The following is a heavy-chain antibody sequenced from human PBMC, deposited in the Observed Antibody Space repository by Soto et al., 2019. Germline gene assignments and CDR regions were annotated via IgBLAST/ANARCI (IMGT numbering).Heavy chain of an antibody. J-gene: IGHJ4*02. CDR2: ISWNSGSI. V-gene: IGHV3-9*01. Sequence: EVQLVESGGGLVQPGRSLRLSCAASGFTFDDYAMHWVRQAPGKGVEWVSGISWNSGSIGYADSVKGRFTISRDNAKNSLYLQMNSLRAEDTALYYCAKGRYGDGYSGYDLDYWGQGTLVTVSS. CDR1: GFTFDDYA. D-gene: IGHD5-12*01. CDR3: AKGRYGDGYSGYDLDY.